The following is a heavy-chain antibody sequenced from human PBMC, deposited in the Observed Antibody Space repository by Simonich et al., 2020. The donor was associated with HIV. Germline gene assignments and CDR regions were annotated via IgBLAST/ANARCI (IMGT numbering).Heavy chain of an antibody. CDR3: AGSPEYDPSKIAAAALLRGAAFDI. D-gene: IGHD6-13*01. Sequence: QVQLQQWGAGLLKPSETLSLTCAVYGGSFSGYYWSWIRQPPGKGLEWIGEINHSGRPHQNPPLKSRVHISVDTSKNQFSLKLSSVTAADTAVYYCAGSPEYDPSKIAAAALLRGAAFDIWGQGTMVTVSS. CDR2: INHSGRP. CDR1: GGSFSGYY. J-gene: IGHJ3*02. V-gene: IGHV4-34*01.